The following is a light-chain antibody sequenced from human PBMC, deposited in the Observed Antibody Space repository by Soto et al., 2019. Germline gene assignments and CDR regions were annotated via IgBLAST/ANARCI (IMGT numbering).Light chain of an antibody. CDR2: GAS. CDR1: QSVDSTF. J-gene: IGKJ1*01. CDR3: QQSMSSVT. V-gene: IGKV3-20*01. Sequence: EIVLTQSPGSLSLSPGERATLSCRASQSVDSTFFAWYQKKPGQAPRLLIYGASKRATGVPDRVSGSWSGADLTRTVSRLEPVDVAVYYCQQSMSSVTFGQGTKVEI.